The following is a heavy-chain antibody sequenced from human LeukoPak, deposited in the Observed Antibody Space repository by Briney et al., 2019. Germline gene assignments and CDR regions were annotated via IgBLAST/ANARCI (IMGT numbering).Heavy chain of an antibody. D-gene: IGHD4-23*01. Sequence: GGSLRLSCAASSFAFSSHGMHWVRQAPGKGLEWVAVISYDGLDKNYGDSAEGRFTISRDNSKNTLYLQLNSLRSEDTAVYYCAKDVAGVDYGGSPYYFDYWGQGTLVTVSS. V-gene: IGHV3-30*18. CDR1: SFAFSSHG. CDR3: AKDVAGVDYGGSPYYFDY. CDR2: ISYDGLDK. J-gene: IGHJ4*02.